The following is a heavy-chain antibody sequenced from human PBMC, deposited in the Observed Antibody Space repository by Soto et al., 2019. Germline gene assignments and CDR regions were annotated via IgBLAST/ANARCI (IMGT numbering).Heavy chain of an antibody. CDR3: AAGELYGDYDY. Sequence: GASVKVSCKASGGTFSSYTISWVRQAPGQGLEWMGRIIPIIGITNYAQKNQGRVTITTDKSTSTAYMELSSLCSEDTAVYYCAAGELYGDYDYWGQGTLVTVSS. CDR2: IIPIIGIT. CDR1: GGTFSSYT. D-gene: IGHD4-17*01. J-gene: IGHJ4*02. V-gene: IGHV1-69*02.